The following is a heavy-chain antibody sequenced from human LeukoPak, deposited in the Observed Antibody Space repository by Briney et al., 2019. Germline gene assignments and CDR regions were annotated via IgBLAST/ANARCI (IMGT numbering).Heavy chain of an antibody. CDR3: AKDPAGARTTTVIAFDY. J-gene: IGHJ4*02. V-gene: IGHV3-74*01. CDR1: GFTFSSYW. Sequence: PGGSLRLSCAASGFTFSSYWMHWVRQAPGKGLVWVSRINSDGSSTSYADSVKGRFTISRDNSKNTLYLQMNSLRAEDTAVYYCAKDPAGARTTTVIAFDYWGQGTLVTVSS. CDR2: INSDGSST. D-gene: IGHD4-17*01.